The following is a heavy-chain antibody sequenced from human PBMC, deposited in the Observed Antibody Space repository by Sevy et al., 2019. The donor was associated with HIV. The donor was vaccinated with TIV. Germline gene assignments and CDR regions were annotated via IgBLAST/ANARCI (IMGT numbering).Heavy chain of an antibody. CDR2: ISWNSGSI. D-gene: IGHD1-26*01. Sequence: GGSLRLSCAASGFTFDDYAMHWVRQAPGKGLEWVSGISWNSGSIGYADSVKGRFTISRDNAKNSLYLQMNSLRAEATALYYCAKDIHGAGGGMDVWGQGTTVTVSS. CDR1: GFTFDDYA. J-gene: IGHJ6*02. V-gene: IGHV3-9*01. CDR3: AKDIHGAGGGMDV.